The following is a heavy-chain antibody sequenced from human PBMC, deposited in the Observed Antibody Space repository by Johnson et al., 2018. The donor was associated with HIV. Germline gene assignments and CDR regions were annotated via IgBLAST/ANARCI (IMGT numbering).Heavy chain of an antibody. Sequence: QMLLVESGGGVVQPGRSLRLSCAASGFTFSSYAMHWVRQAPGKGLEWVAVISYDGSNKYYADSVKGRFTISRDNSKNTLYLQMNSLRAEDTAVYYCARGLYSLAYCGGDCSFGGAACNIWGQGTMITVSS. CDR1: GFTFSSYA. J-gene: IGHJ3*02. CDR3: ARGLYSLAYCGGDCSFGGAACNI. CDR2: ISYDGSNK. D-gene: IGHD2-21*02. V-gene: IGHV3-30-3*01.